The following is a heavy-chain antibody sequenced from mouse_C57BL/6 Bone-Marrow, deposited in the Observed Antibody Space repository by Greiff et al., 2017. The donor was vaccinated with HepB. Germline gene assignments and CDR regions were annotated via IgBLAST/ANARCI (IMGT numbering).Heavy chain of an antibody. D-gene: IGHD2-3*01. CDR3: APDGYYSYWYFDV. J-gene: IGHJ1*03. V-gene: IGHV14-3*01. Sequence: EVQLVESVAELVRPGASVKLSCTASGFNIKNTYMHWVKQRPEQGLEWIGRIDPANGNTKYAPKFQGKATITADTSSNTAYLQLSSLTSEDTAIYYCAPDGYYSYWYFDVGGTGTTVTVSS. CDR1: GFNIKNTY. CDR2: IDPANGNT.